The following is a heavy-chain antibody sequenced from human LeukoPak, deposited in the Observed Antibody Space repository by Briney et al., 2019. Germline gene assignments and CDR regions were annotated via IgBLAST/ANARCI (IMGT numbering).Heavy chain of an antibody. Sequence: GGSLRLSCSASGFTFSSYAMHWVRLAPGKGLEYISALSSNGGSTYYADSVKGRFTISRDNSKNTLYLQMNSLRAEDTAVYYCARGGGIAVLGWLDPWGQGTLVTVSS. CDR1: GFTFSSYA. D-gene: IGHD6-19*01. V-gene: IGHV3-64*04. J-gene: IGHJ5*02. CDR2: LSSNGGST. CDR3: ARGGGIAVLGWLDP.